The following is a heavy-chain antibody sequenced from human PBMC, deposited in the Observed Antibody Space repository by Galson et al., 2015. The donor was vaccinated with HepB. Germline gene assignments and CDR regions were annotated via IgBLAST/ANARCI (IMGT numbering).Heavy chain of an antibody. J-gene: IGHJ4*02. V-gene: IGHV3-23*01. Sequence: SLRLSCAASGFTFSSYAMSWVRQAPGKGLEWVSAISGSGGSTYYADSVKGRFTISRDNSKNTLYLQMNSLRAEDTAVYYCAKDLNYDILTGYVGFDYWGQGTLVTVSS. CDR2: ISGSGGST. D-gene: IGHD3-9*01. CDR1: GFTFSSYA. CDR3: AKDLNYDILTGYVGFDY.